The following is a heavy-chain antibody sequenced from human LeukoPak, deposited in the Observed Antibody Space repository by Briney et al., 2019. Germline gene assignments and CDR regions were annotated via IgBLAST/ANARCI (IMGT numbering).Heavy chain of an antibody. CDR2: ISWNSGSI. Sequence: GGSLRLSCAASGFTIDDYAMHWVRQAPGKGLEWVSGISWNSGSIGYADSVKGRFTISRDNVKNSLYLQMNSLRAEDTAVYYCARDRSVAHIRDYFDYWGQGTLVTVSS. CDR1: GFTIDDYA. V-gene: IGHV3-9*01. J-gene: IGHJ4*02. D-gene: IGHD6-19*01. CDR3: ARDRSVAHIRDYFDY.